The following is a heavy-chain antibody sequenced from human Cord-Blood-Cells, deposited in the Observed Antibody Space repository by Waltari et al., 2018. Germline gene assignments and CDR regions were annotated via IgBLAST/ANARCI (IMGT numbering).Heavy chain of an antibody. J-gene: IGHJ4*02. CDR2: INHSGST. Sequence: QVQLQQWGAGLLKPSETLSLTCAVYGGSFSGYYWSWIRQPPGKGLEWIGEINHSGSTNYNPSLKSRVTNSVDTSKNQFSLKLSSVTAADTAVYYCASASGFFLEWLLFDYWGQGTLVTVSS. CDR1: GGSFSGYY. D-gene: IGHD3-3*01. V-gene: IGHV4-34*01. CDR3: ASASGFFLEWLLFDY.